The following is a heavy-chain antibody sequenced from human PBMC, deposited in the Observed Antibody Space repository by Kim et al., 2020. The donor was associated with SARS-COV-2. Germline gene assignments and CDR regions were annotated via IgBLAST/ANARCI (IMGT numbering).Heavy chain of an antibody. V-gene: IGHV4-4*07. Sequence: PSLKSRVTMSVATSKNQFSLKLSSVTAADTAVYYCARNLDPGRRDNWFDPWGQGTLVTVSS. J-gene: IGHJ5*02. CDR3: ARNLDPGRRDNWFDP. D-gene: IGHD3-9*01.